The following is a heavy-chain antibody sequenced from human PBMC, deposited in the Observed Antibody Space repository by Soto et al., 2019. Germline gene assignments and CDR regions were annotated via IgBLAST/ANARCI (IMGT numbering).Heavy chain of an antibody. CDR3: ARRLSGPKEEYNAYYFYGLDV. Sequence: GESLKISCQGSGYSFTTHWITWVRQTPGKGLEWMGRIDPSNSYINYSPSFQGHVTISVDRSISTAYLQWRRLEASDNAIYYCARRLSGPKEEYNAYYFYGLDVWGQGTKVTVSS. CDR1: GYSFTTHW. J-gene: IGHJ6*02. V-gene: IGHV5-10-1*01. CDR2: IDPSNSYI. D-gene: IGHD1-1*01.